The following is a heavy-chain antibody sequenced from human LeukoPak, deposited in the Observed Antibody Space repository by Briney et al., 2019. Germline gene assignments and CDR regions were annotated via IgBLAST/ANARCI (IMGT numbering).Heavy chain of an antibody. D-gene: IGHD5-24*01. J-gene: IGHJ3*01. Sequence: SETLSLTCTVSGGPIRDFCWSWIRLPPGKGLEWIGYTYHSGSTSYNPSLESRVAISVDMSKSQFSLDLSSVTAADTAIYYCTRHKRWLQFPDAFDVWGQGTLVTVSS. CDR2: TYHSGST. CDR1: GGPIRDFC. V-gene: IGHV4-59*08. CDR3: TRHKRWLQFPDAFDV.